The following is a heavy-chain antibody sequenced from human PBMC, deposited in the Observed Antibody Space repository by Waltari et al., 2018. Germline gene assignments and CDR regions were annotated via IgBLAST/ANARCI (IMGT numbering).Heavy chain of an antibody. CDR2: VSVGGSKT. CDR3: VKETLRGSFSDC. CDR1: GFTFNTYA. D-gene: IGHD1-26*01. V-gene: IGHV3-23*01. Sequence: EVLLLESGGGLVQPGGSLRVSCAASGFTFNTYAMSWVRQAPGKRMGWVSSVSVGGSKTYYADSVNGRFTISRVNSKNTVHLQMSRLRAEDTALYYCVKETLRGSFSDCWGQGTLVTVSS. J-gene: IGHJ4*02.